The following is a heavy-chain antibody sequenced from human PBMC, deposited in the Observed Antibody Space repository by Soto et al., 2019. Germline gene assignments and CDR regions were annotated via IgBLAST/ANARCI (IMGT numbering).Heavy chain of an antibody. CDR2: ISSSSSYI. J-gene: IGHJ4*02. CDR1: WFTFRSYS. CDR3: ARNAGFDY. V-gene: IGHV3-21*01. Sequence: SGGSLRLSCAAPWFTFRSYSMTWVRQAPGKGLEWVSSISSSSSYIYYADSVKGRFTISRDNAKNSLYLQMNSLRAEDTAVYYCARNAGFDYWGQGTLVTVS.